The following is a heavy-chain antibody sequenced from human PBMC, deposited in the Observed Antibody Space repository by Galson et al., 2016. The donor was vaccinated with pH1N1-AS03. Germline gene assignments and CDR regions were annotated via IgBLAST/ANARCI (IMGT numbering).Heavy chain of an antibody. J-gene: IGHJ4*02. Sequence: PALVKPTQTLTLTCSFSGFSLSTGGVHVAWIRQPPGKALEWLALIFRDGETRYRPSLMSRLTITKDTSKNEVVLTMTNMDPVDTATYYCARSTHVNEGLDFWGQGTLVTVSS. CDR3: ARSTHVNEGLDF. D-gene: IGHD2-8*01. CDR2: IFRDGET. CDR1: GFSLSTGGVH. V-gene: IGHV2-5*02.